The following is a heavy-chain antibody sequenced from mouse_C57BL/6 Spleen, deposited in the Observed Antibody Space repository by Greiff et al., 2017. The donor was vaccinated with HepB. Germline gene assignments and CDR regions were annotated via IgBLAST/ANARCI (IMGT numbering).Heavy chain of an antibody. V-gene: IGHV1-9*01. CDR2: ILPGSGST. CDR3: ARRAQIYDGYPWFAY. D-gene: IGHD2-3*01. CDR1: GYTFTGSW. Sequence: VQLQQSGAELMKPGASVKLSCKATGYTFTGSWIEWVKQRPGHGLEWIGEILPGSGSTNYNEKFKGKATFTADTSSNTAYMQLSSLTTEDSAIYYCARRAQIYDGYPWFAYWGQGTLVTVSA. J-gene: IGHJ3*01.